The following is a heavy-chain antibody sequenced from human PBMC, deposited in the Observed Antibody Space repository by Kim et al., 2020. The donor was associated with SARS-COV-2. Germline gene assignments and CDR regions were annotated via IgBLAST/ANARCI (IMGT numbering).Heavy chain of an antibody. CDR3: AKDLLVVLEKRYNWFDP. Sequence: VKGRFTISRDNSKNTLYLQMNSLRAEDTAVYYCAKDLLVVLEKRYNWFDPWGQGTLVTVSS. D-gene: IGHD2-2*01. J-gene: IGHJ5*02. V-gene: IGHV3-23*01.